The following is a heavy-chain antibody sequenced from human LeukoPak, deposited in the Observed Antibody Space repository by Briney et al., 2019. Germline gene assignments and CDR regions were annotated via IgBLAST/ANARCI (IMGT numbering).Heavy chain of an antibody. J-gene: IGHJ4*02. V-gene: IGHV3-48*03. D-gene: IGHD3-3*01. CDR2: ISSSGSTI. CDR3: ATVQVLRFLGWLSDFDY. CDR1: GFTFSSYE. Sequence: GGSLRLSCAASGFTFSSYEMNWVRQAPGKGLEWVSYISSSGSTIYYADSVKGRFTISRDNAKNSLYLQMNSLRAEDTAVYYCATVQVLRFLGWLSDFDYWGQGTLITVSS.